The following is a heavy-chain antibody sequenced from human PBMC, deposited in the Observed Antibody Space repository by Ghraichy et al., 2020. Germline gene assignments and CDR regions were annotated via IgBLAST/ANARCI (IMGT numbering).Heavy chain of an antibody. J-gene: IGHJ4*02. Sequence: GGSLRLSCAASGFTVSSNYMTWVRQAPGKGLEWVSVIYTGGSTYYADSVRGRFTISRDNSKNTLYLQMNSLRAGDTAVYYCATSGTSWYTGLGYWGQGTLVTVSS. V-gene: IGHV3-66*01. D-gene: IGHD6-13*01. CDR2: IYTGGST. CDR1: GFTVSSNY. CDR3: ATSGTSWYTGLGY.